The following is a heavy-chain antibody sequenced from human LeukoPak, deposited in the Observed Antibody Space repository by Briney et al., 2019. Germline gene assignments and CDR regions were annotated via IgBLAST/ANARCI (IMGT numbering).Heavy chain of an antibody. CDR3: ARNVSYSFDY. D-gene: IGHD1-1*01. J-gene: IGHJ4*02. CDR1: GYSIRSNYY. Sequence: PSETLSLTCDVSGYSIRSNYYWTWIRQPPRKGLEWIGSIYHSGSTYYNTSLKSRVTISVDTSKNQFSLKLSSVTAADTAVYYCARNVSYSFDYWGQGTLVTVSS. V-gene: IGHV4-38-2*01. CDR2: IYHSGST.